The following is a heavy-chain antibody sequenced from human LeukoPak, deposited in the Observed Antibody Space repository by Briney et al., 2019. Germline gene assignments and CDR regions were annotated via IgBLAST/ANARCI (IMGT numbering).Heavy chain of an antibody. CDR2: IYYSGIT. CDR3: VIRLAVTGKDYFDY. CDR1: GGSTSTYY. V-gene: IGHV4-59*08. Sequence: PSETLSLTCTVSGGSTSTYYWTWIRQPPGKGLEWIGFIYYSGITKYNPSLESRVTISLDTSKKQFSLRLSSVTAADTAVYYCVIRLAVTGKDYFDYWGQGTLVTVSS. J-gene: IGHJ4*02. D-gene: IGHD6-19*01.